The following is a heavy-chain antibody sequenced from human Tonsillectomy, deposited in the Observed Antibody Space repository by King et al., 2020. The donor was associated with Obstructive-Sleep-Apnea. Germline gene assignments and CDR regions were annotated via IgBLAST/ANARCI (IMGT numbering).Heavy chain of an antibody. D-gene: IGHD6-19*01. CDR1: GFTFSSYW. CDR2: IKHDGSEK. J-gene: IGHJ4*02. CDR3: ATVKGSGWYREYYFDY. Sequence: VQLVESGGGLVLPGGSLRLSCAASGFTFSSYWMSWVRQAPGKGLEWVAKIKHDGSEKYYVDSVKGRFTISRDNAKDSLYLQMDSLRAEDTAGYHCATVKGSGWYREYYFDYWGQGTLVTVSS. V-gene: IGHV3-7*03.